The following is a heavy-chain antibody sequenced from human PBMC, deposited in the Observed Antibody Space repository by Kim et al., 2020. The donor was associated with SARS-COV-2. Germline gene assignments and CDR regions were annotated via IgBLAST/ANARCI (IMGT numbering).Heavy chain of an antibody. J-gene: IGHJ4*02. CDR3: ARDLGFSSDGSGY. V-gene: IGHV3-33*01. CDR1: GFTFSSYG. D-gene: IGHD6-19*01. CDR2: IWYDGSNK. Sequence: GGSLRLSCAASGFTFSSYGMDWVRQAPGKGLEWVAVIWYDGSNKYYADSVKGRFTISRDNSKNTLYLQMNSLRAEDTAVYYCARDLGFSSDGSGYWGQGTLVTVSS.